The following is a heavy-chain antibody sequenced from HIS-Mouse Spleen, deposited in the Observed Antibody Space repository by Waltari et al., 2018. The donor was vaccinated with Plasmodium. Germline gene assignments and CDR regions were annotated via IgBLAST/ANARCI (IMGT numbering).Heavy chain of an antibody. CDR2: RKQDGSEK. D-gene: IGHD6-13*01. V-gene: IGHV3-7*01. Sequence: EVQLVESGGGLVPPGGSLSLSCAASGFTFSSYWMRWVRQATGKGLEWVDNRKQDGSEKYYVDAVKGRFTISRDNAKNSLYLQMNSLRAEDTAVYYCASSWYWYFDLWGRGTLVTVSS. CDR1: GFTFSSYW. J-gene: IGHJ2*01. CDR3: ASSWYWYFDL.